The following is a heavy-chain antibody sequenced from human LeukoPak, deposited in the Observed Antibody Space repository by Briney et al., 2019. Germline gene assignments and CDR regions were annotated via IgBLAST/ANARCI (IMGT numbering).Heavy chain of an antibody. CDR3: ARDSSGYDY. V-gene: IGHV4-59*01. J-gene: IGHJ4*02. CDR2: IYYSGST. Sequence: PSETLSHTCTVSGGSISSYYWSWIRQPPGKGLEWIGYIYYSGSTNYNPSLKSRVTISVDTSKNQFSLKLSSVTAADTAVYYCARDSSGYDYWGQGTLVTVSS. D-gene: IGHD3-22*01. CDR1: GGSISSYY.